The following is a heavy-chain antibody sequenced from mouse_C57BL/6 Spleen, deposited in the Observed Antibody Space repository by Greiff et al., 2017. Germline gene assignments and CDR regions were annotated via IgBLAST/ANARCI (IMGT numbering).Heavy chain of an antibody. V-gene: IGHV1-53*01. CDR3: ARGQTGPYYFDY. CDR2: INPSNGGT. CDR1: GYTFTSYW. J-gene: IGHJ2*01. Sequence: VQLQQSGTELVKPGASVKLSCKASGYTFTSYWMHWVKQRPGQGLEWIGNINPSNGGTNYNEQFKSKATLTVDKSSSTAYMQLSSLTSEDSAVYYCARGQTGPYYFDYWGQGTTLTVSS. D-gene: IGHD4-1*01.